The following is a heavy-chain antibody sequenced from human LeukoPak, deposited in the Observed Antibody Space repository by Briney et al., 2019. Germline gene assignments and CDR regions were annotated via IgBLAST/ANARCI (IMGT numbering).Heavy chain of an antibody. CDR1: GFTFSSYW. V-gene: IGHV3-74*01. J-gene: IGHJ4*02. CDR2: INSDGSST. D-gene: IGHD4-17*01. CDR3: ARVSYSDLYYFDY. Sequence: GGSLRLSCAASGFTFSSYWMHWVRQAPGKGLVWVSRINSDGSSTSYADSVKGRFTISRDNAKNTLYLQMNSLRAEDTAVYYCARVSYSDLYYFDYWGQGTLVTVSS.